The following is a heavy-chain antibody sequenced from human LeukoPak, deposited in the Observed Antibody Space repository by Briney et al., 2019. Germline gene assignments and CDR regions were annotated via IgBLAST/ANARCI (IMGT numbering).Heavy chain of an antibody. Sequence: WETLSLTCTVSGGSISSYYWSWIRQPAGKGLEWIGRLHSSGSTNYSPSLKSRVTLSLDTSKNQFSLNLSSVTAADTAVYYCARKSLRQNYFDYWGQGILVTVSS. CDR2: LHSSGST. CDR1: GGSISSYY. CDR3: ARKSLRQNYFDY. D-gene: IGHD5/OR15-5a*01. V-gene: IGHV4-4*07. J-gene: IGHJ4*02.